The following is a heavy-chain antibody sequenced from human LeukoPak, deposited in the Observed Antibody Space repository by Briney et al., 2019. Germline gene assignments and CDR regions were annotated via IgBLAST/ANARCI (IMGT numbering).Heavy chain of an antibody. J-gene: IGHJ4*02. Sequence: SETLSLTCAVYGGSFSGYYWSWIRQPPGKGLEWIGEINHSGSTNYNPSLKSRVTISVDTSKNQFSLKLSSVTAADTAVYYCARRSTIFGVVIRYYFDYWGQGTLVTVPS. CDR2: INHSGST. CDR3: ARRSTIFGVVIRYYFDY. V-gene: IGHV4-34*01. CDR1: GGSFSGYY. D-gene: IGHD3-3*01.